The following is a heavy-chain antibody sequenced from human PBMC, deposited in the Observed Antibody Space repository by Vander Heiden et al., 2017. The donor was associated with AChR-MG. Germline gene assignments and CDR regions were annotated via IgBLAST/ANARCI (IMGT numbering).Heavy chain of an antibody. CDR3: ARGWELPSTFDY. CDR1: GFPFSSYW. J-gene: IGHJ4*02. D-gene: IGHD1-26*01. CDR2: IKQDGSEK. Sequence: EVQLVESGGGLVQPGGSLRLPCAAPGFPFSSYWMSWVRQAPGKGLEWVANIKQDGSEKYYVDSVKGRFTISRDNAKNSLYLQMNSLRAEDTAVYYCARGWELPSTFDYWGQGTLVTVSS. V-gene: IGHV3-7*01.